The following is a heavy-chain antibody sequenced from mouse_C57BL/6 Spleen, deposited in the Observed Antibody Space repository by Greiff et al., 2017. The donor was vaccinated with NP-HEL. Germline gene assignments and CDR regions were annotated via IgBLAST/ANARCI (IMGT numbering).Heavy chain of an antibody. D-gene: IGHD1-1*01. CDR1: GYAFSSSW. J-gene: IGHJ1*03. V-gene: IGHV1-82*01. CDR2: IYPGDGDT. CDR3: ARRIITTLEATTDWYFDV. Sequence: VQLVESGPELVKPGASVKISCTASGYAFSSSWMNWVKQRPGKGLEWIGRIYPGDGDTNYNGKVKGKATLTADKSSSTPYMQLSSLTSEYSAVNFCARRIITTLEATTDWYFDVWGTGTTVTVSS.